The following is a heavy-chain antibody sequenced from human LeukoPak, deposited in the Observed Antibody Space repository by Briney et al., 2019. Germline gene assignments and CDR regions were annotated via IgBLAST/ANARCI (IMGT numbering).Heavy chain of an antibody. V-gene: IGHV3-11*05. CDR2: ISSSSSYT. Sequence: GGSLRLSCAASGFTFNTYWMSWVRQAPGKGLEWVSYISSSSSYTNYADSVKGRFTISRDNAKNSLYLQMNSLRAEDTAVYYCARDKGADYGDYVGYFDYWGQGTLVTVSS. CDR1: GFTFNTYW. J-gene: IGHJ4*02. CDR3: ARDKGADYGDYVGYFDY. D-gene: IGHD4-17*01.